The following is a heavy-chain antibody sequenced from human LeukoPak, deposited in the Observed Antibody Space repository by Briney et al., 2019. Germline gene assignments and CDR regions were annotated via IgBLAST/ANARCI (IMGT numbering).Heavy chain of an antibody. CDR3: ARDWGGTTGFFEY. J-gene: IGHJ4*02. D-gene: IGHD1-1*01. V-gene: IGHV1-69*13. Sequence: SVKVSCKASGGTFSTYKITWVRQAPGQGLEWIGGIIPMFGSSTYGQKFQGRVTITADESTTTVYMELSSLTSNDTAVCYCARDWGGTTGFFEYWGQGTLVTVSA. CDR1: GGTFSTYK. CDR2: IIPMFGSS.